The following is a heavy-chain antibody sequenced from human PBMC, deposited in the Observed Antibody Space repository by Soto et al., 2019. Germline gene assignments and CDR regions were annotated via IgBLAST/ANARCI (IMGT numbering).Heavy chain of an antibody. Sequence: SETLSLTCSVSGGSMTSYYWSWIRQPPGKGLEWIGDIYYSGSTNYNPSLKSRVTISVDTSKNHFSLKLSSVTAADTALYYCARRVTSWGWFEPWGQGTLVTVS. J-gene: IGHJ5*02. V-gene: IGHV4-59*01. D-gene: IGHD4-17*01. CDR2: IYYSGST. CDR1: GGSMTSYY. CDR3: ARRVTSWGWFEP.